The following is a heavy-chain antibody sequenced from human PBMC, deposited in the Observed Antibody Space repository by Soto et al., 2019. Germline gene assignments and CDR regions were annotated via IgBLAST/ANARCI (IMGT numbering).Heavy chain of an antibody. V-gene: IGHV3-48*02. CDR3: ARGFRYGSGSRYFDY. CDR1: GFTFSSYS. J-gene: IGHJ4*02. D-gene: IGHD3-10*01. CDR2: ISSSSSTI. Sequence: GGSLRLSCAASGFTFSSYSMNWVRQAPGKGLEWVSYISSSSSTIYYADSVKGRFTISRDNAKNSLYLQMNSLRDEDTAVYYCARGFRYGSGSRYFDYWGQGTLVTVSS.